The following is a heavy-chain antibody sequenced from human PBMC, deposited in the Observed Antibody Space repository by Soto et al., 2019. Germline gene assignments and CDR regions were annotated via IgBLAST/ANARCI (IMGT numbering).Heavy chain of an antibody. CDR2: INPHNGNT. V-gene: IGHV1-18*01. D-gene: IGHD3-22*01. CDR3: ARDRLRGYDSSGFYS. Sequence: ASVKVSCKASGYPFTSYGINWVRQAPGQGLEWMGWINPHNGNTKYAQKFEGRVTMTTATSTNTVFLELRSLKSDDTAIYYCARDRLRGYDSSGFYSWGQGTMVTVSS. CDR1: GYPFTSYG. J-gene: IGHJ4*02.